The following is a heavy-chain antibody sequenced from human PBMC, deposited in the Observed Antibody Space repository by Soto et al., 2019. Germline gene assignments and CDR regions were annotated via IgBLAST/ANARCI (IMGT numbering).Heavy chain of an antibody. CDR2: IYGGGTT. Sequence: PGGSLRLSCAASGFTVSNNYMNWVRQAPGKGLEWVSVIYGGGTTYYADSVKGRFTISRDNSKNTLYLQMNRLRAEDTAVYYCARREDYYYTSRFHDAFDIWGQGTMVTVSS. CDR3: ARREDYYYTSRFHDAFDI. CDR1: GFTVSNNY. V-gene: IGHV3-53*01. J-gene: IGHJ3*02. D-gene: IGHD3-3*01.